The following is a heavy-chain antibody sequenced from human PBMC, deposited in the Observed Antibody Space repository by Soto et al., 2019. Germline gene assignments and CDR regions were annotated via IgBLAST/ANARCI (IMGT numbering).Heavy chain of an antibody. CDR1: GFSVSDTY. Sequence: EEQLVESGGDFIQPGGSLRLSCAASGFSVSDTYMGWVRQGPGQGLEWVSVIYRDGTTYDTDSLKGRITVSRDNAKKTGYLQMSSLRDDDTAVYYCARLEFCYDDGGQSTLRYFDLWGRGALVTVSS. CDR2: IYRDGTT. V-gene: IGHV3-53*01. CDR3: ARLEFCYDDGGQSTLRYFDL. J-gene: IGHJ2*01. D-gene: IGHD3-16*01.